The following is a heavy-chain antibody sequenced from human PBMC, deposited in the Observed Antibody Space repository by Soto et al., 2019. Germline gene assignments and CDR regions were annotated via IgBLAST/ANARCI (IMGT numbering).Heavy chain of an antibody. V-gene: IGHV4-39*01. CDR3: ARQNGTISPDWFDP. D-gene: IGHD3-3*01. CDR1: GGSISSSSYY. J-gene: IGHJ5*02. Sequence: SETLSLTCTVSGGSISSSSYYWGWIRQPPGKGLEWIGSIYYSGSTYYNPSLNCRVTISVDTSKNQFSLKLSSVTAADTVMYYCARQNGTISPDWFDPWGQGTLVTVSS. CDR2: IYYSGST.